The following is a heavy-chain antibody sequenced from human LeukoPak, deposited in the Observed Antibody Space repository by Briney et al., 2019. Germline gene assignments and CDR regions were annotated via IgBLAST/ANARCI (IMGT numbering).Heavy chain of an antibody. J-gene: IGHJ4*02. CDR1: GFAFSSYG. D-gene: IGHD6-13*01. CDR2: ISYDGSNK. CDR3: AKDAEFIAATGTYGTYFDY. Sequence: QPGGSLRLSCAASGFAFSSYGMHWVRQAPGKGLEWVAVISYDGSNKYFADSVKGRFTISRDNFKNTLSLQMNSLRAEDTAVYYCAKDAEFIAATGTYGTYFDYWGQGTLVTVSS. V-gene: IGHV3-30*18.